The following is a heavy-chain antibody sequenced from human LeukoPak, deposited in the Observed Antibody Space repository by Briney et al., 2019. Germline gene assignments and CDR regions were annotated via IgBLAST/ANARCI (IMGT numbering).Heavy chain of an antibody. V-gene: IGHV4-59*01. CDR1: GGSISSYY. Sequence: SETLSLTCTVSGGSISSYYWSWIRQPPGKGLEWIGYIYYSGSTNYNPSLKSRVTISVDTSKNQFSLKLGSVTAADTAVYYCARAPYSGSRASIWGQGTMVTVSS. D-gene: IGHD1-26*01. J-gene: IGHJ3*02. CDR3: ARAPYSGSRASI. CDR2: IYYSGST.